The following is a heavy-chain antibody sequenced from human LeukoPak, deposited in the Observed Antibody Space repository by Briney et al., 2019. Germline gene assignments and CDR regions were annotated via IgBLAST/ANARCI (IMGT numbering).Heavy chain of an antibody. V-gene: IGHV4-59*12. D-gene: IGHD5-18*01. J-gene: IGHJ6*02. CDR1: GGSISSYY. CDR3: ARGFTLVTGMDV. Sequence: PSETLSLTCTVSGGSISSYYWSWIRQPPGKGLEWIGYIYYSGSTNYNPSLKSRVTISVDTSKNQFSLKLSSVTAADTAVYYCARGFTLVTGMDVWGQGTTVTVSS. CDR2: IYYSGST.